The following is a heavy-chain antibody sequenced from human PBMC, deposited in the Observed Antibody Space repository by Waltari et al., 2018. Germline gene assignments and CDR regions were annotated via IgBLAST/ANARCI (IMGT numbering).Heavy chain of an antibody. CDR3: ARGIQLWGRGSWYFDN. D-gene: IGHD3-16*01. CDR2: SNTKTGNP. CDR1: GYIFTNYA. V-gene: IGHV7-4-1*02. Sequence: QVQLVQSGSELKKPGASVKVSCKASGYIFTNYAMNWVRQAPGQGLEWMGWSNTKTGNPTYAQGFRGRFVCSLDTSVSTASLQSSSLKAEDTAVYYCARGIQLWGRGSWYFDNWGQGTLVTVSS. J-gene: IGHJ4*02.